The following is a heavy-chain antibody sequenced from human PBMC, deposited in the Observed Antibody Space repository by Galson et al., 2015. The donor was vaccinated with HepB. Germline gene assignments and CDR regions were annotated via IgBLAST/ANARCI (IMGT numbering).Heavy chain of an antibody. CDR1: GFTFSSYA. CDR2: ISGSGGST. J-gene: IGHJ4*02. Sequence: SLRLSCAASGFTFSSYAMSWVRQAPGKGLEWVSAISGSGGSTYYADSVKGRFTISRDNSKNTLYLQMNSLRAEDTAVYYCAKAMVRGVINFDYWGQGTLVTVSS. V-gene: IGHV3-23*01. D-gene: IGHD3-10*01. CDR3: AKAMVRGVINFDY.